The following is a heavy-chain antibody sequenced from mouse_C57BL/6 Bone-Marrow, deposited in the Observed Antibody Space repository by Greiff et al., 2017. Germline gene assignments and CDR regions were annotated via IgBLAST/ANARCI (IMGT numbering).Heavy chain of an antibody. CDR1: GYTFTSYW. J-gene: IGHJ4*01. CDR3: AISDVYYVYYAMDY. V-gene: IGHV1-74*01. CDR2: IHPSDSDT. Sequence: QVQLQQPGAELVKPGASVKVSCKASGYTFTSYWMHWVKQRPGQGLEWIGRIHPSDSDTNSNQKFKGKATLTVDNSSSTAYMQLSSLTSEDSAVYYCAISDVYYVYYAMDYWGQGTSVTVSS. D-gene: IGHD2-3*01.